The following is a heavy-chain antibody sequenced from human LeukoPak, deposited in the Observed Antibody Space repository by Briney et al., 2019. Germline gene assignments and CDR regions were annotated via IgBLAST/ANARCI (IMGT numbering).Heavy chain of an antibody. Sequence: PGGSLRLSCAASGFSFSSYWMSWVRQAPGKGLEWVANIKQDGSEKYYVDSVKGRFTISRDNAKNSLYLQMNSLRAEDTAVYYCARDGWSPYSSTSDYWGQGTLVTVSS. V-gene: IGHV3-7*03. CDR2: IKQDGSEK. CDR3: ARDGWSPYSSTSDY. CDR1: GFSFSSYW. D-gene: IGHD6-13*01. J-gene: IGHJ4*02.